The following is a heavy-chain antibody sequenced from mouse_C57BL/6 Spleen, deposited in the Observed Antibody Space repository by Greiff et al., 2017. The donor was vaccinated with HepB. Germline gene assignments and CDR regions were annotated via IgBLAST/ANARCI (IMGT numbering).Heavy chain of an antibody. V-gene: IGHV5-4*01. J-gene: IGHJ2*01. Sequence: DVMLVESGGGLVKPGGSLKLSCAASGFTFSSYAMSWVRQTPEKRLEWVATISDGGSYTYYPDNVKGRFTISRDNAKNNLYLQMSHLKSEDTAMYYCARDKELSYFDYWGQGTTLTVSS. CDR3: ARDKELSYFDY. D-gene: IGHD1-1*02. CDR1: GFTFSSYA. CDR2: ISDGGSYT.